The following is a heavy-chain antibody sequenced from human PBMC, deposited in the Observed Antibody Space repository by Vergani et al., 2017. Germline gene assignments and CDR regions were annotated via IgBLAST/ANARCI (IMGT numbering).Heavy chain of an antibody. D-gene: IGHD2-2*02. V-gene: IGHV1-18*01. CDR3: ARDPIRAILGYYYYMDG. CDR2: ISAYNGNT. Sequence: QVQLVQSGAEVKKPGASVKVSCKASGYTFTSSGISWVRQAPGQGLEWMGWISAYNGNTNYAQKLQGRVTMTTATSTSTAYMELRSLRSDDTAVYYCARDPIRAILGYYYYMDGWGKGTTVTVSS. CDR1: GYTFTSSG. J-gene: IGHJ6*03.